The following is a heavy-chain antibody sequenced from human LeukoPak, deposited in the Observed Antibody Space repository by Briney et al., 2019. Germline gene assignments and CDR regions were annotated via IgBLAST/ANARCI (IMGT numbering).Heavy chain of an antibody. Sequence: PGGALRLSCAASGFTFSKAWMRWVRQAPGKEVEGVGRIKSKTDGGTTDYAAHVKGRFTISRDDSKNTLYLQMNSLKTEDTAVYYCTPAGAGDYLGQGTLVTVSS. CDR1: GFTFSKAW. CDR3: TPAGAGDY. J-gene: IGHJ4*02. V-gene: IGHV3-15*01. CDR2: IKSKTDGGTT. D-gene: IGHD6-19*01.